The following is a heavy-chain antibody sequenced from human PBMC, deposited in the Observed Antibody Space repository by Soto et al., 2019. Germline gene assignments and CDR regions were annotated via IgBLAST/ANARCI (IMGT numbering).Heavy chain of an antibody. CDR3: ARRRYYGSGSYYKPYFDY. V-gene: IGHV4-34*01. CDR2: VNHGGTS. J-gene: IGHJ4*02. D-gene: IGHD3-10*01. CDR1: GGSFSGYD. Sequence: PSETLSLTCAVHGGSFSGYDWDWIRQPPGKGLEWIGEVNHGGTSNYNPSLKGRAIISVDTSKNQFSLKLTSVTAADTAVYYCARRRYYGSGSYYKPYFDYWGQGTLVTVSS.